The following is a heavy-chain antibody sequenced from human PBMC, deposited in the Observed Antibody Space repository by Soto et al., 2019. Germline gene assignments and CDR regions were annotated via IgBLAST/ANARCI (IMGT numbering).Heavy chain of an antibody. CDR1: GFTVSSIY. V-gene: IGHV3-66*01. CDR3: ASVIVRTSYSDTSGYYLKY. J-gene: IGHJ4*02. CDR2: IYSGDST. Sequence: GSLRLSCAASGFTVSSIYMSWVRQAPGKGLEWVSVIYSGDSTFYADSAKGRFTVSRDDSKNNLDLQMNSLRVEDTAVYYCASVIVRTSYSDTSGYYLKYWGKGTLVTVSS. D-gene: IGHD3-22*01.